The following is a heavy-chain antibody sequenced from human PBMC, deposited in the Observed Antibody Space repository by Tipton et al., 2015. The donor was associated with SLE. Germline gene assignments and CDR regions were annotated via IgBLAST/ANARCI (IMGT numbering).Heavy chain of an antibody. D-gene: IGHD4-17*01. V-gene: IGHV4-59*11. CDR3: ASFDYGDYWY. CDR2: IYYIGST. Sequence: TLSLTCTVSGGSISSHYWSWIRQPPGKGLEWIGDIYYIGSTNYNPSLKSRVTISVDTSKNQFSLKLSSVTAADTAVYYCASFDYGDYWYWGQGTLVTVSS. CDR1: GGSISSHY. J-gene: IGHJ4*02.